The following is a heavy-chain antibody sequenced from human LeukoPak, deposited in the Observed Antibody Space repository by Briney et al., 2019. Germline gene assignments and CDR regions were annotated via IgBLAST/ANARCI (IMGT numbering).Heavy chain of an antibody. J-gene: IGHJ5*02. Sequence: VASVKVSCKASGYTFTGYYMHWVRQAPGQGLEWMGWINPNSGGTNYAQKFQGRVTMTRDTSISIAYMELSRLRSDDTAVYYCARDQGYEGYDILTGYNWFDPWGQGTQVTVSS. CDR3: ARDQGYEGYDILTGYNWFDP. D-gene: IGHD3-9*01. CDR1: GYTFTGYY. V-gene: IGHV1-2*02. CDR2: INPNSGGT.